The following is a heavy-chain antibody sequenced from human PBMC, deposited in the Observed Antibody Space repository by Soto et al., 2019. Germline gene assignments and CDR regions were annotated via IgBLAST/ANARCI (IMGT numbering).Heavy chain of an antibody. CDR1: GGAFSGYY. CDR3: ARMYYDFWSGSHGMDV. J-gene: IGHJ6*02. CDR2: INHSGST. V-gene: IGHV4-34*01. Sequence: SETLSLTCAVYGGAFSGYYWSWIRQPPGKGLEWIGEINHSGSTNYNPSLKSRVTISVDTSKNQFSLKLSSVTAADTAVYYCARMYYDFWSGSHGMDVWGQGTTVTVSS. D-gene: IGHD3-3*01.